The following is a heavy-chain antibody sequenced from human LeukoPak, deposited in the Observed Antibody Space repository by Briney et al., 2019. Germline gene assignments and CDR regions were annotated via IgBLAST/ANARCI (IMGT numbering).Heavy chain of an antibody. Sequence: GGSLRLSCAASGFTFSSYEMNWVRQAPGKGLEWVSYISSSGGTIYYADSVKGRFTISRDNAKNSLYLQMNSLRADDTAVYYCARDLPTPFWGQGTQVTVSS. V-gene: IGHV3-48*03. CDR1: GFTFSSYE. CDR2: ISSSGGTI. D-gene: IGHD4-17*01. CDR3: ARDLPTPF. J-gene: IGHJ4*02.